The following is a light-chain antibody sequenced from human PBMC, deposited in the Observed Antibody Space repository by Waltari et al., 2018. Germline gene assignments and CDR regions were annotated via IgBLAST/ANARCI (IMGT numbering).Light chain of an antibody. J-gene: IGLJ1*01. V-gene: IGLV2-23*02. CDR2: EVT. CDR3: FSYAGRFSFV. Sequence: QSALTQPASVSGSPGQSITISCAGTANDAGNDNLVSWYQQHPGKAPKLIIYEVTKRPSGVSNRFSASKSGIAASLTISGLQAEDEAEYYCFSYAGRFSFVFGTGTQVTV. CDR1: ANDAGNDNL.